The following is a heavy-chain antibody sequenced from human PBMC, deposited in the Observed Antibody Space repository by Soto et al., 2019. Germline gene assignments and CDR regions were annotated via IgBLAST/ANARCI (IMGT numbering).Heavy chain of an antibody. V-gene: IGHV4-31*03. CDR3: ASSIAARETSFDY. CDR1: GGSISSGGYY. Sequence: QVQLQESGPGLVKPSQTLSLTCTVSGGSISSGGYYWSWIRQHPGKGLEWIGYIYYSGSTYYNPYLKSRVTISVDTSKNHFSLKLSSVTAADTAVYYCASSIAARETSFDYWGQGTLVTVSS. D-gene: IGHD6-6*01. J-gene: IGHJ4*02. CDR2: IYYSGST.